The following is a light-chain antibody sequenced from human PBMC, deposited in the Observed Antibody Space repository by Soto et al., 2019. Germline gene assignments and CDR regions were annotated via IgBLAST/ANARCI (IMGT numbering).Light chain of an antibody. J-gene: IGKJ5*01. CDR2: GAS. Sequence: EIVMTQSPATLSVSPGERATLSCRASQTVSSNFLAWFQQKPGQAPRLLIYGASARATGIPDRFSGSGSGTDFTLTISRLEPEDFAVYYCQQHETLITFGQGTRLEIK. V-gene: IGKV3-20*01. CDR1: QTVSSNF. CDR3: QQHETLIT.